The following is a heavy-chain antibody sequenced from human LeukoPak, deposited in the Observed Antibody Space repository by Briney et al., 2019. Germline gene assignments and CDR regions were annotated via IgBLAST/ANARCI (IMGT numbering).Heavy chain of an antibody. CDR1: GGTFSTYA. Sequence: EASVRVSCTTSGGTFSTYAISWVRQAPGQGLEWMGGIIPIFGTGNYAQKFQGRVTITADESTSTAYMELSSLRSEDTAVYYCARGLGDSSGYYYSDYWGQGTLVTVSS. J-gene: IGHJ4*02. V-gene: IGHV1-69*13. D-gene: IGHD3-22*01. CDR2: IIPIFGTG. CDR3: ARGLGDSSGYYYSDY.